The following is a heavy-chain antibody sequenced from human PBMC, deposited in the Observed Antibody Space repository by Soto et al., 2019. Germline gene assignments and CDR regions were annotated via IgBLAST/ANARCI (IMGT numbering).Heavy chain of an antibody. J-gene: IGHJ4*01. D-gene: IGHD2-2*01. CDR3: ASTPEGYCSSSSCPFDY. V-gene: IGHV1-18*04. CDR2: ISAHNGNT. Sequence: ASVKVSCKASGYNFTTYSVNWVRQAPGQGLEWMGWISAHNGNTNYAEKIQDRVTMTTDTSTTTAYMELRSLRSDDTAVYYCASTPEGYCSSSSCPFDYWGHGALVTVSS. CDR1: GYNFTTYS.